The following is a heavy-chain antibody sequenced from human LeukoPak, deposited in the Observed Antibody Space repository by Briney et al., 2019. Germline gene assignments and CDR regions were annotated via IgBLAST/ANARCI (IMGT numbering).Heavy chain of an antibody. D-gene: IGHD2-2*01. Sequence: GGSLRLSCAASGFTFISYVMHGVPQAPGRGREGGAVISYEGSNKYYADSVKGRFTISRDNSKNTLYLQMNSLRAEDTAVYYCARDTSDGYCSSTSCYGGGFDYWGQGTLVTVSS. V-gene: IGHV3-30-3*01. CDR3: ARDTSDGYCSSTSCYGGGFDY. J-gene: IGHJ4*02. CDR1: GFTFISYV. CDR2: ISYEGSNK.